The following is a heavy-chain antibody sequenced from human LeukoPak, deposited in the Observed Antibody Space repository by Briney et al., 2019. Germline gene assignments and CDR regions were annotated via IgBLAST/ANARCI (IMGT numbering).Heavy chain of an antibody. Sequence: GESLKISCKGSGYSFTSYWIGWVRQMPGKGLEWMGIIYPGDSDTRYSPSFQGQVTISADKSISTAYLQWSSLKASDTAMCYCARLGRKVDRSGWFDPWGQGTLVTVSS. J-gene: IGHJ5*02. CDR2: IYPGDSDT. V-gene: IGHV5-51*01. CDR1: GYSFTSYW. CDR3: ARLGRKVDRSGWFDP. D-gene: IGHD6-19*01.